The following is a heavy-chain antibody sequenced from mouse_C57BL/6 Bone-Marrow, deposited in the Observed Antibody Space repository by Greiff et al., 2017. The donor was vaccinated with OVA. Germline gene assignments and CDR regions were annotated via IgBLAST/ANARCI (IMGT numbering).Heavy chain of an antibody. CDR3: TRASSGYYFDY. J-gene: IGHJ2*01. V-gene: IGHV1-15*01. D-gene: IGHD3-2*02. CDR1: GYTFTDYE. Sequence: QVQLQQSGAELVRPGASVTLSCKASGYTFTDYEMHWVKQTPVHGLEWIGAIDPETGGTAYNQKFEGKAILTADKSSSTAYMELRSLTSEDSAVYYCTRASSGYYFDYWGQGTTLTVSS. CDR2: IDPETGGT.